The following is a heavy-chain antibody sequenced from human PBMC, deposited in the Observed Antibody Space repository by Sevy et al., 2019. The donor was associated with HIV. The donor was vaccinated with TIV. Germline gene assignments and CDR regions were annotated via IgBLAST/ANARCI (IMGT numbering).Heavy chain of an antibody. Sequence: GGSLRLSCAASGFTFNNYAMSWVRQAPGKGLEGKGLEWVTTISDGGGGTYYADSVRGRFTISRDNSKNTLYLQVNSRSVVYTAVYYCAKHYIHDIADGWYFGLWGRGTLVTVSS. V-gene: IGHV3-23*01. CDR3: AKHYIHDIADGWYFGL. D-gene: IGHD6-13*01. CDR2: ISDGGGGT. J-gene: IGHJ2*01. CDR1: GFTFNNYA.